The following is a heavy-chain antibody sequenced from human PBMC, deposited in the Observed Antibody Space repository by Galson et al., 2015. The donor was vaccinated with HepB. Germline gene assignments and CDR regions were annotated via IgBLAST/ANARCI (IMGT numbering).Heavy chain of an antibody. J-gene: IGHJ4*02. CDR2: IDPSDSYT. V-gene: IGHV5-10-1*01. CDR3: AGRHSYIRSGTWYNVSDY. Sequence: QSGAEVKKPGESLRISCKASGYTFTAFWITWVRQIPGKGLEWMGRIDPSDSYTDYSPSFRGHVTFSADKSIATAYLQWSSLKASDTAMYYCAGRHSYIRSGTWYNVSDYWGQGALVTVSS. D-gene: IGHD3-10*01. CDR1: GYTFTAFW.